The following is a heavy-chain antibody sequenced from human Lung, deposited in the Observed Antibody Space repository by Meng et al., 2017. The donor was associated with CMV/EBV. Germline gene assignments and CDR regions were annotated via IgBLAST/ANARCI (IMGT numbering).Heavy chain of an antibody. CDR1: GGSISGYY. CDR2: INHSGST. J-gene: IGHJ6*02. CDR3: ARTTYDFGSGIYYYYYYGMDV. D-gene: IGHD3-3*01. Sequence: AGSLTLXCAVYGGSISGYYWSWIRQPPGKGLEWIGEINHSGSTNYNPSLKSRVTISVDTSKNQFSLKLSSVTAADTAVYYCARTTYDFGSGIYYYYYYGMDVXGQGXTVTVSS. V-gene: IGHV4-34*01.